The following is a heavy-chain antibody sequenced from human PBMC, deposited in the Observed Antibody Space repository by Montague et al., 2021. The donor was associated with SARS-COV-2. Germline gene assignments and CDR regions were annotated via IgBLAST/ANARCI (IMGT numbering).Heavy chain of an antibody. Sequence: ETLSLTCAVHGGSFSTYSWNWIRQPPGKGLEWIGEIHHGGSTNYNPSLKSRVTISADTSKNQFSLKLTSVAAADTAVYYCARLGDGVVPSPILGVGPYYSYYYRDVWGKGTTVTVSS. CDR2: IHHGGST. V-gene: IGHV4-34*01. CDR1: GGSFSTYS. D-gene: IGHD3-10*01. CDR3: ARLGDGVVPSPILGVGPYYSYYYRDV. J-gene: IGHJ6*03.